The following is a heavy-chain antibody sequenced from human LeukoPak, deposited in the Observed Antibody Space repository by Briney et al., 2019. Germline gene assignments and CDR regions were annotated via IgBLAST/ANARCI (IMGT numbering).Heavy chain of an antibody. CDR2: IYYSGST. CDR3: ARAAVRGVVDY. CDR1: GGSISSYY. J-gene: IGHJ4*02. Sequence: RSETLSLTCTVSGGSISSYYWSWIRQPPGKGLEWIGYIYYSGSTNYNPSLKSRVTISVDTSKNQFSLKLSSVTAADTAVYYCARAAVRGVVDYWGQGTLVTVSS. V-gene: IGHV4-59*01. D-gene: IGHD3-10*01.